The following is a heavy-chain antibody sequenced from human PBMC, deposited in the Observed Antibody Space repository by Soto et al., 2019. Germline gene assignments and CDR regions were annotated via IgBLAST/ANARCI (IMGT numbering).Heavy chain of an antibody. CDR3: ARSGGSGSYSSFDY. Sequence: PSETLSLTCTVSGGSISSSSYYWGWIRQPPGKGLEWIGSIYYSGSTYYNPSLKSRVTISVDTSKNQFSLKLSSVTAADTAVYYCARSGGSGSYSSFDYWGQGTLVTVSS. CDR1: GGSISSSSYY. J-gene: IGHJ4*02. V-gene: IGHV4-39*01. D-gene: IGHD3-10*01. CDR2: IYYSGST.